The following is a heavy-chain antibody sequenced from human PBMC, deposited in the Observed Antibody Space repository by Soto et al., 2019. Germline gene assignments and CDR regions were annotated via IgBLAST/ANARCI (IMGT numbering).Heavy chain of an antibody. V-gene: IGHV1-8*01. D-gene: IGHD2-15*01. CDR1: GYSFTSYD. J-gene: IGHJ4*02. CDR3: ARVESRYCSGGSCYSPFDY. Sequence: VSVKVSCKASGYSFTSYDINLVRQATGQGLEWMGRINPNIGNTDYAQKFQGRVTITANNSISTAYMELSSLRSEDTAVYYCARVESRYCSGGSCYSPFDYWGQGTLVTVSS. CDR2: INPNIGNT.